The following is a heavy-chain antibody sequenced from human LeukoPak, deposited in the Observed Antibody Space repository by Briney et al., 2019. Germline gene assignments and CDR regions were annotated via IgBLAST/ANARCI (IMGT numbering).Heavy chain of an antibody. Sequence: ASVKVSCKVSGYTLTELSMHWVRQAPGKGLDWMGGLDPEDGETIYAQKFQGRVTMTEDTSTDTAYMELSSLRSEDTAVYYCATVVVTAPGEDYFDYWGQGTLVTV. V-gene: IGHV1-24*01. D-gene: IGHD2-21*02. CDR1: GYTLTELS. J-gene: IGHJ4*02. CDR3: ATVVVTAPGEDYFDY. CDR2: LDPEDGET.